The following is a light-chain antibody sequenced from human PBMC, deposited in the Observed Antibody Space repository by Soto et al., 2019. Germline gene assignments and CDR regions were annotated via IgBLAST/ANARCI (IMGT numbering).Light chain of an antibody. Sequence: EFVLTQSPATLSLSPGERATLSCRASQSISSYLAWYQQKPGQAPRLLIYDASNRATGIPARFSGSGSGTDFTLTISSLEPEDFAVYYCQQRSNWPPTXGQGTRWIS. CDR2: DAS. J-gene: IGKJ1*01. CDR3: QQRSNWPPT. CDR1: QSISSY. V-gene: IGKV3-11*01.